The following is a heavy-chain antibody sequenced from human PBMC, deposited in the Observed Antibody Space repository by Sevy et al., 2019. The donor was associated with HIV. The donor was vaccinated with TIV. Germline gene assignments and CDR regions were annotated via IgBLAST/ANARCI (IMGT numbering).Heavy chain of an antibody. V-gene: IGHV3-53*01. Sequence: GGSLRLSCTASGFIVSSNYMTWVRQAPGKGLEWVSAIYSGGTTYYAESVKGRFTVSRDNSKNTLYLQMNSLRDEDTAMYYCVRETTEGDYWGQGTLVTVSS. D-gene: IGHD4-4*01. CDR2: IYSGGTT. CDR1: GFIVSSNY. J-gene: IGHJ4*02. CDR3: VRETTEGDY.